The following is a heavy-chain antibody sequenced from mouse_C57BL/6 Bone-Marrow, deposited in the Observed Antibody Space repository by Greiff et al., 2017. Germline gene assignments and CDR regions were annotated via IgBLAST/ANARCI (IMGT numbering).Heavy chain of an antibody. V-gene: IGHV1-15*01. CDR1: GYTFTDYE. J-gene: IGHJ2*01. CDR2: IDPETGGT. D-gene: IGHD1-1*01. CDR3: TRSGDGSSYYFDY. Sequence: QVQLQQSGAELVRPGASVTLSCKASGYTFTDYEMHWVKQTPVHGLEWIGAIDPETGGTAYNQKFKGKAILTADKSSSTAYMELRSLTSEDSAVYYCTRSGDGSSYYFDYWGQGTTLTVSS.